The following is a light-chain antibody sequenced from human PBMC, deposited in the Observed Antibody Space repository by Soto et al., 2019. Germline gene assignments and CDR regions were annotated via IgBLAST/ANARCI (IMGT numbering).Light chain of an antibody. J-gene: IGKJ1*01. Sequence: EIVLTQSPGTLSLSPGERATLSCRASQSVSNNYLAWYQQKPGQAPRLLIYGASNRATGIPERFSGSGSGTDFTLTISSQEPEDFAVYYCQQYGSLGTFGQGTKVEIK. CDR1: QSVSNNY. V-gene: IGKV3-20*01. CDR3: QQYGSLGT. CDR2: GAS.